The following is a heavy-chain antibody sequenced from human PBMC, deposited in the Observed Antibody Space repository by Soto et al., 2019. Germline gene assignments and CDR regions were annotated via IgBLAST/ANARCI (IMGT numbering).Heavy chain of an antibody. D-gene: IGHD6-19*01. J-gene: IGHJ4*02. CDR3: AKYTSGWYASH. CDR1: GFTFSLYS. Sequence: WGSLRLSCSASGFTFSLYSMNWVRQAPGKGLEWVAYISITSYADSVKGRFTISRDNSKNTLYLQMNSLRAEDTAVYFCAKYTSGWYASHWGQGTLVTVSS. V-gene: IGHV3-48*01. CDR2: ISIT.